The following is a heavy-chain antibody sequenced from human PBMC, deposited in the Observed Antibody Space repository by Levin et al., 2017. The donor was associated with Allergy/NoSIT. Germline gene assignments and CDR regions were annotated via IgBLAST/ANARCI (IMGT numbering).Heavy chain of an antibody. V-gene: IGHV3-30*01. CDR2: K. Sequence: KYYADSVKGRFTISRDNSKNTLYLQMNSLRAEDTAVYYCAREGRSDLDRFAYYYYGMDVWGQGTTVTVSS. D-gene: IGHD3-16*01. CDR3: AREGRSDLDRFAYYYYGMDV. J-gene: IGHJ6*02.